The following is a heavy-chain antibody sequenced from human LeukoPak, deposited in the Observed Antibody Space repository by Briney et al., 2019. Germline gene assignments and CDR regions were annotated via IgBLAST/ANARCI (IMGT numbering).Heavy chain of an antibody. CDR2: INPSGGST. CDR1: GYTFTSYY. V-gene: IGHV1-46*03. D-gene: IGHD3-3*01. J-gene: IGHJ5*02. CDR3: ARAFWSGRVDP. Sequence: GASVKVSCKASGYTFTSYYMHWVRQAPGQGLEWMGIINPSGGSTSYAQKFQGRVTMTRDTSTSTVYMELSSLRSGDTAVYYCARAFWSGRVDPWGQGTLVTVSS.